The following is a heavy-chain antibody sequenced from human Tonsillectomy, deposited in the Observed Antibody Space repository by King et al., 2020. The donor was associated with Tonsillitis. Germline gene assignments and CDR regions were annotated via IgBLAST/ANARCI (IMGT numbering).Heavy chain of an antibody. D-gene: IGHD3-9*01. CDR3: AQIGIGHYDILTGFDY. V-gene: IGHV2-26*01. J-gene: IGHJ4*02. CDR2: MFSNDEK. Sequence: TLKESGPVLVKPPETLTLTCTVSGFSLSNARMGVSWIRQPPGKALEWLAHMFSNDEKSYSTSLKSRLTISKDTSKSQVVLTMTNMDPVDTATYYCAQIGIGHYDILTGFDYWGQGTLVTVSS. CDR1: GFSLSNARMG.